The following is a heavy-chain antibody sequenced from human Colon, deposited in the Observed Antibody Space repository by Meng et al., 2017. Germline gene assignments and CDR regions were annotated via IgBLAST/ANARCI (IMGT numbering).Heavy chain of an antibody. Sequence: VQLGESGAGLVQPGGSLSLSCVASGYTFSNYWMNWFRQVPGKGLVWVARIHSDGSNPNYADSVKGRFTICRDYAKNTLYLQMNSLRVEDTGVYYCARDPLMYGSTADYWGQGTLVTVSS. D-gene: IGHD6-19*01. CDR1: GYTFSNYW. J-gene: IGHJ4*02. CDR2: IHSDGSNP. V-gene: IGHV3-74*01. CDR3: ARDPLMYGSTADY.